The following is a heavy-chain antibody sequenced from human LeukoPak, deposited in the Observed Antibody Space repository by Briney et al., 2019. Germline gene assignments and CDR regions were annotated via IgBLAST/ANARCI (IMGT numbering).Heavy chain of an antibody. CDR3: ARLDYYGPGSYIIIRYYFDY. J-gene: IGHJ4*02. CDR2: IYPGDSDT. V-gene: IGHV5-51*01. CDR1: GYSFTSYW. Sequence: GESLKISCKGSGYSFTSYWIGWVRQMPGKGLEWMGIIYPGDSDTRYSPSFQGQVTISADKSISTAYLQWSSLKASDTAMYYCARLDYYGPGSYIIIRYYFDYWGQGTLVTVSS. D-gene: IGHD3-10*01.